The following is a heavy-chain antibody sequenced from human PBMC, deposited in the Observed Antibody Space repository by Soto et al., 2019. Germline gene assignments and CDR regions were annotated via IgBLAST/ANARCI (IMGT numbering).Heavy chain of an antibody. V-gene: IGHV1-69*13. CDR1: GGTFSSDA. D-gene: IGHD2-21*02. Sequence: SVKVSCKASGGTFSSDAISWVRQAPGQGLEWMGGIIPIFGTANYAQKFQGRVTITADESTSTAYMELSSLRSEDTAVYYCAREAGGGGDWTPDVYWGQGTLVTVSS. CDR2: IIPIFGTA. CDR3: AREAGGGGDWTPDVY. J-gene: IGHJ4*02.